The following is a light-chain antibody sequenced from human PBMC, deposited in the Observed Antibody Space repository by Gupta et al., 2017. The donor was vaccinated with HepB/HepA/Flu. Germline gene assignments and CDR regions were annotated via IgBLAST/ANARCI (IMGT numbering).Light chain of an antibody. V-gene: IGLV1-47*01. Sequence: QPVLPHPPSPLEPPGQRFTIPCSGNISTIGTTFVYWYQQPPGTAPKLVIYRNDQRPSGVPDRVSASRSGTSVSLAISGLRAEDEADYYCAAGDDSLRGPNVIFGGGTKLTVL. CDR3: AAGDDSLRGPNVI. J-gene: IGLJ2*01. CDR2: RND. CDR1: ISTIGTTF.